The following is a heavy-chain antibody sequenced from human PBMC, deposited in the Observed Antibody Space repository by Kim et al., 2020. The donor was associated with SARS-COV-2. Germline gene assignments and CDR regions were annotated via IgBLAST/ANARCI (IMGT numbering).Heavy chain of an antibody. V-gene: IGHV4-30-2*01. Sequence: SETLSLTCAVSGGSISSGGYSWSWIRQPPGKGLEWIGYIYYSGSTYYNPSLKSRVTISVDRSKNQFSLKLSSVTAADTAVYYCARFMARGNWFDPWGQGT. CDR2: IYYSGST. J-gene: IGHJ5*02. D-gene: IGHD3-10*01. CDR1: GGSISSGGYS. CDR3: ARFMARGNWFDP.